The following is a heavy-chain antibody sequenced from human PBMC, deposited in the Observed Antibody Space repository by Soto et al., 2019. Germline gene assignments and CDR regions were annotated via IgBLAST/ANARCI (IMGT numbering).Heavy chain of an antibody. V-gene: IGHV3-23*01. CDR2: ISGSGGST. CDR3: AKDTYGDYSFDF. D-gene: IGHD4-17*01. Sequence: GGSLRLSCEASGCSFSSFFMHWVRQAPGKGLEWVSSISGSGGSTYYADSVKGRFTISRDNSKSTLSLQMNSLRAEDTALYYCAKDTYGDYSFDFWGQGTQVTVSS. J-gene: IGHJ4*02. CDR1: GCSFSSFF.